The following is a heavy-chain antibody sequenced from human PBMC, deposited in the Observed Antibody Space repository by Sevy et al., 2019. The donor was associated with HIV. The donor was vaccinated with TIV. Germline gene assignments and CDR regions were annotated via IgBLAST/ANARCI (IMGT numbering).Heavy chain of an antibody. J-gene: IGHJ6*02. Sequence: ASVKVSCKAFGYVFASYGISWVRQAPGQGLEWMGWVSAYNGNTNYAQKLQGRVTMTTDTSTSTAYMELRSLRSDDTAVYYCARDLLPGALGVTVGYYYYYGMDVWGQGTTVTVSS. V-gene: IGHV1-18*01. D-gene: IGHD3-16*01. CDR1: GYVFASYG. CDR2: VSAYNGNT. CDR3: ARDLLPGALGVTVGYYYYYGMDV.